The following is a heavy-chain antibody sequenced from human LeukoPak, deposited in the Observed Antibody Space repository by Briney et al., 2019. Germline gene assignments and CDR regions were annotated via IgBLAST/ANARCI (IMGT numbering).Heavy chain of an antibody. V-gene: IGHV3-66*01. CDR1: GFTVSSNY. D-gene: IGHD2-15*01. Sequence: GSLRLSCAASGFTVSSNYMSWVRQAPGKGLEWVPVIYSRGGTYYADSVKGRFTISRDNFKNTLYLQMNSLRAEDAAVYYCARGAGYCSGASCFGYWGQGTLVTVSS. CDR3: ARGAGYCSGASCFGY. J-gene: IGHJ4*02. CDR2: IYSRGGT.